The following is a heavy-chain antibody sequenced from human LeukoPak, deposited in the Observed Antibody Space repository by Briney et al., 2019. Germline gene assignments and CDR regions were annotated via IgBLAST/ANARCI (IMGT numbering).Heavy chain of an antibody. CDR3: ARGPSITMVRGGQWYYYMDV. J-gene: IGHJ6*03. CDR1: GYTFTGYW. Sequence: ASVKVSCKAFGYTFTGYWMHWVRQAPGQGLEWMGIINPSGGSTNYAQKFQGRVTMTRDTSTNTVYMELSSLRSEDTAVYYCARGPSITMVRGGQWYYYMDVWGKGTTVTISS. D-gene: IGHD3-10*01. V-gene: IGHV1-46*01. CDR2: INPSGGST.